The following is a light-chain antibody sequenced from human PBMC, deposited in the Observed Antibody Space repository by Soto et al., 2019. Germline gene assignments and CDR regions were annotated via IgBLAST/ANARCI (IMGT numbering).Light chain of an antibody. J-gene: IGKJ1*01. V-gene: IGKV3-20*01. CDR2: GAY. CDR3: QQYGGSPWT. Sequence: EIVVTQSPATLCLSRGERATLSCRASESIPNSYVAWYQQRPGQAPRLLLYGAYNRATGIPDRFSGSGSGTDFTLTISRLEPEDFAMYYCQQYGGSPWTFGQGTKVDIK. CDR1: ESIPNSY.